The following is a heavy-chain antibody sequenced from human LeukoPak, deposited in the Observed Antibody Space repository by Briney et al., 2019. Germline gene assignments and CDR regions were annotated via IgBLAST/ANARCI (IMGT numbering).Heavy chain of an antibody. CDR1: GYTFTSYY. CDR3: ARDPYSSGWQFDF. V-gene: IGHV1-46*01. CDR2: INPSGGST. Sequence: GASVKVSCKASGYTFTSYYMHWERQAPGQGLEWMGMINPSGGSTSYAQKFQGRVTMTRDTSTSTVYMELSSLRSEDTAVYYCARDPYSSGWQFDFWGQGTLVTVPS. D-gene: IGHD6-19*01. J-gene: IGHJ4*02.